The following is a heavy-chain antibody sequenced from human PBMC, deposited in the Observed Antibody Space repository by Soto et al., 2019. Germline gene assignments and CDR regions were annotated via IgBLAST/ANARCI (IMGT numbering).Heavy chain of an antibody. V-gene: IGHV3-53*01. CDR1: GFTVSSNY. D-gene: IGHD3-22*01. J-gene: IGHJ5*02. CDR2: IYSGGST. CDR3: ARGPLNYYDSSGYS. Sequence: GGSLRLSCAASGFTVSSNYMSWVRQAPGKGLEWVSVIYSGGSTYYADSVKGRFTISRDNSKNTLYLQMNSLRAEDTAVYYCARGPLNYYDSSGYSWGEGTLVTVSS.